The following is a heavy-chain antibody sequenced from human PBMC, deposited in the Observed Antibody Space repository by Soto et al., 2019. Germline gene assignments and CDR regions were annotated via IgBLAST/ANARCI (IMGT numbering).Heavy chain of an antibody. D-gene: IGHD6-19*01. V-gene: IGHV3-30*18. Sequence: QVQLVESGGGVVQPGRSLRLSCAASGFTFSSYGMHWVRQAPGKGLEWVAVISYDGSNKYYADSVKGRFTISRDNSKNTLYLQMNSLRADDTAVYYCAKDPAYSSGRYYYYYGMDVWGQGTTVTVSS. CDR2: ISYDGSNK. CDR1: GFTFSSYG. J-gene: IGHJ6*02. CDR3: AKDPAYSSGRYYYYYGMDV.